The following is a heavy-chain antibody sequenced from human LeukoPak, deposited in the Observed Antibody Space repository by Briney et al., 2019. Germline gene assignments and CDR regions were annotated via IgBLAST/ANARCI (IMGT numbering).Heavy chain of an antibody. J-gene: IGHJ4*02. D-gene: IGHD4-23*01. CDR2: IYSGGST. V-gene: IGHV3-66*01. CDR1: GFTVSSTY. CDR3: ATSGGNSLASDY. Sequence: GGSLRLSCAASGFTVSSTYMTWVRQAPGKGLEWVSIIYSGGSTYYADSVKGRFTISRDNSKNTLYLQMNSLRAEDTAVYYCATSGGNSLASDYWGQGTLVTVSS.